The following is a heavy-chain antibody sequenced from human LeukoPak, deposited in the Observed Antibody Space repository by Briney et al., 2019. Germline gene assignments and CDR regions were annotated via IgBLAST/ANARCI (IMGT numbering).Heavy chain of an antibody. CDR3: ARDGLAAAGVSYYYGMDV. J-gene: IGHJ6*02. CDR1: GGSISSYY. CDR2: IYTSGST. V-gene: IGHV4-4*07. Sequence: SETLSLTCTVSGGSISSYYWSWIRQPAGKGLEWIGRIYTSGSTNYNPSLKSRVTMSVDTSKNQFSLKLSSVTAADTAVYYCARDGLAAAGVSYYYGMDVWGQGTTVTVSS. D-gene: IGHD6-13*01.